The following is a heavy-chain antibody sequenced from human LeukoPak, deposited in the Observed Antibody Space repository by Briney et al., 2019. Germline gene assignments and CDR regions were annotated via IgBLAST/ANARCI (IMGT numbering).Heavy chain of an antibody. J-gene: IGHJ4*02. CDR3: ARDEKYYGSGSYYNFDY. Sequence: VASVKVSCKASGYTFTSYGISWVRQAPGQGLEWMGWISAYNDNTNYQQKLQGRVTMTTDTSTSTAYMELRSLKSDDTAVYYCARDEKYYGSGSYYNFDYWGQGTLVTVSS. CDR2: ISAYNDNT. V-gene: IGHV1-18*01. CDR1: GYTFTSYG. D-gene: IGHD3-10*01.